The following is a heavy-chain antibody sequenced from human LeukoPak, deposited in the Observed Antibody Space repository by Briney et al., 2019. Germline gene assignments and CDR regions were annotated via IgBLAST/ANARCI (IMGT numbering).Heavy chain of an antibody. V-gene: IGHV3-23*01. CDR2: ISGSGGST. Sequence: GGSLRLSCAASGFTFSSYAMSWVRQAPGKGLEWVSAISGSGGSTYYADSVKGRFTISRDNSKNTLYLQMNSLRAEDTAVYYYVRGRYYGSGSYYFDYWGQGTLVTVSS. D-gene: IGHD3-10*01. CDR1: GFTFSSYA. J-gene: IGHJ4*02. CDR3: VRGRYYGSGSYYFDY.